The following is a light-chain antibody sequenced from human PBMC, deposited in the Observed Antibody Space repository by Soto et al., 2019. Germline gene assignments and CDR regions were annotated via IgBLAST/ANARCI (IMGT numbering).Light chain of an antibody. J-gene: IGLJ1*01. Sequence: QAVVTQPASVSGSPGQSITLSCTGTSNDIGVYIYVSWYQQHPGQAPKLMIYEVNTRPSGVSDRFSGSKSGNTASLTISGLQGEDEADYYCSSYTRNSSFVFGTGTKLTVL. CDR2: EVN. CDR1: SNDIGVYIY. V-gene: IGLV2-14*01. CDR3: SSYTRNSSFV.